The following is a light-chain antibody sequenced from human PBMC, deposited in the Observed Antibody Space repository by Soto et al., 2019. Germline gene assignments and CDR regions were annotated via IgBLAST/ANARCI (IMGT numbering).Light chain of an antibody. CDR1: QSVSSY. V-gene: IGKV3-11*01. CDR3: QQRSNWPST. J-gene: IGKJ4*02. Sequence: EIVLTQSPATLSLSPGEIVTLSCRASQSVSSYLAWYQQKPGQAPRLLIYDASNRATGIPARFSGSGSGTDFALTISSLEPEDFAVYYCQQRSNWPSTFGGGTKVEIK. CDR2: DAS.